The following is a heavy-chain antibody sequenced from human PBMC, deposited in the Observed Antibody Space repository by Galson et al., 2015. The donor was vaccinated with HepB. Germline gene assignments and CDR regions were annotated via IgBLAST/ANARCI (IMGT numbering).Heavy chain of an antibody. V-gene: IGHV1-46*01. Sequence: SVKVSCKASGYSFTTYYMHWVRQAPGQGLEWMGLIIPSGVSTSYAQKFQGRVTMTSDTSTSTVYMELSSLRSEDTAVYYCARSGQLLEDFDAWGQGTLVTVSS. D-gene: IGHD2-2*01. CDR3: ARSGQLLEDFDA. CDR2: IIPSGVST. J-gene: IGHJ4*02. CDR1: GYSFTTYY.